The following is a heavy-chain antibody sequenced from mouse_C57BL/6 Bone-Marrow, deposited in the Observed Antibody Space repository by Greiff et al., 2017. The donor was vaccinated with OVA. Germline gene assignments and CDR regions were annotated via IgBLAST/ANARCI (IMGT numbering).Heavy chain of an antibody. V-gene: IGHV5-4*03. J-gene: IGHJ3*01. CDR2: ISDGGSYT. D-gene: IGHD2-3*01. CDR1: GFTFSSYA. CDR3: ARVDGWLLGFAY. Sequence: EVKLMESGGGLVKPGGSLKLSCAASGFTFSSYAMSWVRQTPEKRLEWVATISDGGSYTYYPDNVKGRFTISRDNAKNNLYLQMSHLKSEDTAMYYCARVDGWLLGFAYWGQGTLVTVSA.